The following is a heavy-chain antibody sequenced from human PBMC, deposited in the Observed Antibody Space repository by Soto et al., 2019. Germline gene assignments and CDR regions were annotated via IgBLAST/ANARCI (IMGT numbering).Heavy chain of an antibody. D-gene: IGHD1-26*01. CDR2: ISGSGGST. Sequence: EVQLLESGGGLVQPGGSLRLSCAASGFTFSSYAMRWVRQAPVKGLEWVSAISGSGGSTYYADSVKGRFTISRDNSKNTLYLQMNSLRAEDTAVYYCGRRGSGSYYDYRGQGTLVTVSS. J-gene: IGHJ4*02. CDR3: GRRGSGSYYDY. V-gene: IGHV3-23*01. CDR1: GFTFSSYA.